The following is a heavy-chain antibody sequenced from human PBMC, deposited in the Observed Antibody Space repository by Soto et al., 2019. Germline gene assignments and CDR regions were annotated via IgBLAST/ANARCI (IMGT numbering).Heavy chain of an antibody. D-gene: IGHD6-13*01. V-gene: IGHV3-23*01. CDR3: AKDARSGIAAADLHGY. CDR2: ISGSGGST. J-gene: IGHJ4*02. Sequence: PGGSLRLSCAASGFTFSSYAMSWVRQAPGKGLEWVSAISGSGGSTYYADSVKGRFTISRDNSKNTLYLQMNSLRAEDTAVYYCAKDARSGIAAADLHGYWGQGTLVTVSS. CDR1: GFTFSSYA.